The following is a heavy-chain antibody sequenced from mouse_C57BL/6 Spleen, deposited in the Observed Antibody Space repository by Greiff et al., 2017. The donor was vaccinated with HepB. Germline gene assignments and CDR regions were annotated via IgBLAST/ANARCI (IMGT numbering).Heavy chain of an antibody. CDR3: ARSDYSNLYYAMDY. CDR2: IYPRSGNT. CDR1: GYTFTSYG. D-gene: IGHD2-5*01. J-gene: IGHJ4*01. V-gene: IGHV1-81*01. Sequence: VQLQQSGAELARPGASVKLSCKASGYTFTSYGISWVKQRTGQGLEWIGEIYPRSGNTYYNEKFKGKATLTADKSSSTAYMERRSLTSEDSAVYFCARSDYSNLYYAMDYWGQGTSVTVSS.